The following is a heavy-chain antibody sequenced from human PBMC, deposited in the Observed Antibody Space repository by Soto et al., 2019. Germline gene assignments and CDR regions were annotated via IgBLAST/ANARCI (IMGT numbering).Heavy chain of an antibody. Sequence: QVQLVESGGGVVQPGRSLRLSCAASGFTFSSYAMHWVRQAPGKGLEWVAVISYDGSNKYYADSVKGRFTISRDNSKNTLYLQMNSLRAEDTAVYYCARAPEWELRPQDYWGQGTLVTVSS. V-gene: IGHV3-30-3*01. CDR2: ISYDGSNK. CDR3: ARAPEWELRPQDY. D-gene: IGHD1-26*01. J-gene: IGHJ4*02. CDR1: GFTFSSYA.